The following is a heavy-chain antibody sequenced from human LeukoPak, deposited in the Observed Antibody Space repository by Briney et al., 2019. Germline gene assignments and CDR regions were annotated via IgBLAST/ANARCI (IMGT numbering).Heavy chain of an antibody. D-gene: IGHD2-2*01. CDR2: ISSGGGST. Sequence: GGSLRLSCVASGFTFKNYAMSWVRLAPGKGLEWVSSISSGGGSTYYADSVKGRFTVSRDNSKSTLFLQMNSLRAEDTAMYYCAKNDYCDSTSCPPDYWGQGTLVTVSS. CDR3: AKNDYCDSTSCPPDY. CDR1: GFTFKNYA. J-gene: IGHJ4*02. V-gene: IGHV3-23*01.